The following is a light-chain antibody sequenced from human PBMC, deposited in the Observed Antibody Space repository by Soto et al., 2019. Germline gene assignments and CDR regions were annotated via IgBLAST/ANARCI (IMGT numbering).Light chain of an antibody. CDR1: RSNIGINA. V-gene: IGLV1-44*01. CDR3: AAWADSLNGLV. J-gene: IGLJ2*01. CDR2: ANN. Sequence: QSVLTQPPSVSGTPGQRVSISCSGSRSNIGINAVDWYHQLPGTAPKVLIYANNQRPSGVPDRFSGSKSGTSASLAINGLQSDDEAHYYCAAWADSLNGLVFGGGTKVTVL.